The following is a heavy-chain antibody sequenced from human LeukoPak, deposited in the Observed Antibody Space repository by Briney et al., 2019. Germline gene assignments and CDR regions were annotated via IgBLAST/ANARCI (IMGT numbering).Heavy chain of an antibody. D-gene: IGHD1-14*01. CDR3: ARDIRTLYYFDY. V-gene: IGHV1-46*01. CDR2: INPSGSTT. CDR1: GYTFTSYS. J-gene: IGHJ4*02. Sequence: GASVKVSCKASGYTFTSYSMHWVRQAPGQGLEWMGIINPSGSTTSYAQKFQGRVTMTRDTSTSTVYMELSSLRSEDTAVYYCARDIRTLYYFDYWGQGTLVTVSS.